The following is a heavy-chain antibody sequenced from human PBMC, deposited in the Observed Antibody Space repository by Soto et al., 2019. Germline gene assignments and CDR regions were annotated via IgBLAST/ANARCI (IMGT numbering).Heavy chain of an antibody. CDR3: ARGDCKTSCYIGF. Sequence: GGSLRLSCAASGFGFSNYEMNWVRQAPGKGLEWVSYITSGGGATMYADSVKGRFTISRDNAKDSLYLQMNSLRVEDTAVYYCARGDCKTSCYIGFWGQGALVTVSS. CDR2: ITSGGGAT. V-gene: IGHV3-48*03. CDR1: GFGFSNYE. J-gene: IGHJ4*02. D-gene: IGHD2-2*02.